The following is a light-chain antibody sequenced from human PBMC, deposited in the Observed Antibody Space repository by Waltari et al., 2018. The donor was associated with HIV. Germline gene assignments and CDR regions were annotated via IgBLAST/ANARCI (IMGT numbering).Light chain of an antibody. CDR1: QGISNY. CDR3: QKNNSALGLT. J-gene: IGKJ4*01. CDR2: ASS. V-gene: IGKV1-27*01. Sequence: DIQLTQSPSSLSASLGDRVTITCRASQGISNYLAWYQQKPGKVPNPLIYASSTLQSGDPSRFSGSGTGAECTRTISRLQPENVATYYIQKNNSALGLTFGGGTKVEIK.